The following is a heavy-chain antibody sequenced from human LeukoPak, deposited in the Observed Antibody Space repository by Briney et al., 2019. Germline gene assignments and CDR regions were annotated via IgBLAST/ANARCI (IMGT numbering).Heavy chain of an antibody. CDR3: ARAYYDFWSGRDAFDI. V-gene: IGHV3-48*04. D-gene: IGHD3-3*01. J-gene: IGHJ3*02. CDR2: ISSSSSTI. Sequence: XISSSSSTIYYADSVKGRFTISRDNAKNSLYLQMNSLRAEDTAVYYCARAYYDFWSGRDAFDIWGQGTMVTVXS.